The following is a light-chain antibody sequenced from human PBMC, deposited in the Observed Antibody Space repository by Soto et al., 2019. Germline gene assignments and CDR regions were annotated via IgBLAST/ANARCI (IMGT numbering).Light chain of an antibody. V-gene: IGKV3-20*01. J-gene: IGKJ1*01. CDR2: GAS. Sequence: EIVLTQSPGALSLSPGERATLSCRASQSVRDRYVAWYQQKPGQAPRLLIYGASTRATGIPDRFTGSGSGTDFSLTINRLEPEDFAVYYCQQYGSPPRTVGQGTKVDIK. CDR1: QSVRDRY. CDR3: QQYGSPPRT.